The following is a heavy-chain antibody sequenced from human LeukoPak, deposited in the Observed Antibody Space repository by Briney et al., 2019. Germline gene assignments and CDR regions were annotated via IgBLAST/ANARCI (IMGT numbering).Heavy chain of an antibody. CDR1: GYSISSGYY. J-gene: IGHJ4*02. V-gene: IGHV4-38-2*02. Sequence: SETLSLTCTVSGYSISSGYYWGWIRQPPGKGLEWIGSIYHSGSTYYNPSLKSRVTISVDTSKNQFSLKLSSVTAADTAEYYCARDLDFGVVTGYFDYWGQGTLVTVSS. CDR2: IYHSGST. CDR3: ARDLDFGVVTGYFDY. D-gene: IGHD3-3*01.